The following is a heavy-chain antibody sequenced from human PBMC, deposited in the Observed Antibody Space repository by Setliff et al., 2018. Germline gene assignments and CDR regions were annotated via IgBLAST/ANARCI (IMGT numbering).Heavy chain of an antibody. CDR1: GFSFSNCW. D-gene: IGHD5-12*01. V-gene: IGHV3-7*01. CDR2: INPHASEK. CDR3: AVGRRDGYNYPFDY. J-gene: IGHJ4*02. Sequence: GGSLRLSCTASGFSFSNCWVSWVRQAPGKGLEWLASINPHASEKYYVDSVKGRFTISRDDAKDSMYLQMNNLGVGDTAVYYCAVGRRDGYNYPFDYWGQGTLVTVSS.